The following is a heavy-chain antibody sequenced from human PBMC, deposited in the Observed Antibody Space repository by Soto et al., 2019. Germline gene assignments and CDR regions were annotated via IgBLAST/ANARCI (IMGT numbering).Heavy chain of an antibody. V-gene: IGHV3-23*01. CDR3: AKNIRVPWLAGFDA. J-gene: IGHJ5*02. CDR2: IRYSGDFT. CDR1: GFTFSSYG. Sequence: EVQLLESGGGLEQPGGSRRLSCVASGFTFSSYGMSWVRQSPGKGLEWVSVIRYSGDFTYYADSVKGRFTIYRDNSQSTLYLQMNSLRAEDSAIYYCAKNIRVPWLAGFDAWGQGTLVTVSS. D-gene: IGHD6-19*01.